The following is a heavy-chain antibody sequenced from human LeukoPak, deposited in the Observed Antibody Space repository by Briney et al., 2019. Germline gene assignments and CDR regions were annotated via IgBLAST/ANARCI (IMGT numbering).Heavy chain of an antibody. V-gene: IGHV4-59*01. Sequence: PSETLSLTCTVSGGSISSYYWSWIRQPPGKGLEWIGYIYYSGSTNYNPSLKSRVTISVDTSKNQFSLKLSSVTAADTAVYYCAKGVAAGGSYYYYYGMDVWGQGTTVTVSS. CDR1: GGSISSYY. D-gene: IGHD1-26*01. CDR3: AKGVAAGGSYYYYYGMDV. CDR2: IYYSGST. J-gene: IGHJ6*02.